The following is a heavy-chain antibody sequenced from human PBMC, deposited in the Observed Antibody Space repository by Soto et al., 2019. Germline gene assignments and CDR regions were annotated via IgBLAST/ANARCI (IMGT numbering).Heavy chain of an antibody. CDR3: ARDYSSYGPFDY. CDR1: GFTFTNYW. J-gene: IGHJ4*02. CDR2: IKQDGSEK. V-gene: IGHV3-7*01. Sequence: GGSLRLSCAASGFTFTNYWMSWVRQAPGTGLEWVANIKQDGSEKYYVDSVKGRFTISRDNAKNSLYLQMNSLRAEDTAVYYCARDYSSYGPFDYWGQGTLVTVSS. D-gene: IGHD5-18*01.